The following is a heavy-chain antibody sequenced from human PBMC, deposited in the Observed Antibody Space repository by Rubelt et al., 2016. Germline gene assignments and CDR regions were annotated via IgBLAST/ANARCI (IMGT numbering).Heavy chain of an antibody. CDR1: GGSFSGYY. J-gene: IGHJ6*03. Sequence: QVQLQQWGAGLLKPSETLSLTCAVYGGSFSGYYWSWIRQPPGKGLEWIGSIYYSGSTYYNPSLKGRVTISVDTSKNQFSLKLSSVTAADTAVYYCARLPVFTSGYSAYYYYMDVWGKGTTVTVSS. D-gene: IGHD3-3*01. V-gene: IGHV4-34*01. CDR3: ARLPVFTSGYSAYYYYMDV. CDR2: IYYSGST.